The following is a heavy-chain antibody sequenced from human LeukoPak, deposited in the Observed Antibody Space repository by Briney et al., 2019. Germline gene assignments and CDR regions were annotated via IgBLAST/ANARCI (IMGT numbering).Heavy chain of an antibody. Sequence: SETLSLTCAVYGGSFSGYYWSWIRQPPGKGLEWIGEINHSGSTNYNPSLKSRVTISVDTSKNQFSLKLSSVTAADTAVYYCARTPRSIAARYFDYWGQGTLVTVSS. J-gene: IGHJ4*02. CDR1: GGSFSGYY. V-gene: IGHV4-34*01. D-gene: IGHD6-6*01. CDR2: INHSGST. CDR3: ARTPRSIAARYFDY.